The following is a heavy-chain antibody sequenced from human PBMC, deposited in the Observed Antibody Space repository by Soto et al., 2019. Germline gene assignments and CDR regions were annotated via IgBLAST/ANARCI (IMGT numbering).Heavy chain of an antibody. Sequence: QLQLQESGPGLVKPSETLSLTCTVSGGSISSSSYYWGWIRQPPGKGLEWIGSIYYSGSTYYNPSLKSQDHISVVTYKNPFSLKLSAGTAADTAVYYCARRRPRGWEEWFGECSDNNGFDTWGQGTLVTVSS. CDR2: IYYSGST. J-gene: IGHJ5*02. CDR3: ARRRPRGWEEWFGECSDNNGFDT. D-gene: IGHD3-10*01. CDR1: GGSISSSSYY. V-gene: IGHV4-39*01.